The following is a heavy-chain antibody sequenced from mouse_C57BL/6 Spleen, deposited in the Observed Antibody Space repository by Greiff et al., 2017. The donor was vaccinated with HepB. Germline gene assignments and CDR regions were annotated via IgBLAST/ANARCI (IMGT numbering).Heavy chain of an antibody. D-gene: IGHD2-4*01. CDR3: APIYYDYVYAMDY. CDR1: GFNIKNTY. CDR2: IDPANGNT. V-gene: IGHV14-3*01. J-gene: IGHJ4*01. Sequence: VQLKESVAELVRPGASVKLSCTASGFNIKNTYMHWVKQRPEQGLEWIGRIDPANGNTKYAPKFQGKATITADTSSNTAYLQLSSLTSEDTAIYYCAPIYYDYVYAMDYWGQGTSVTVSS.